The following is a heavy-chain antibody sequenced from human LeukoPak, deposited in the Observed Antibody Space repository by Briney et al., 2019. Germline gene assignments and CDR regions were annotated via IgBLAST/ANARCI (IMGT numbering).Heavy chain of an antibody. V-gene: IGHV4-34*01. Sequence: SETLSLTCAVSGWSFNDYYWNWIRQPPGKGLEWIGEINARGDTNYNASLKSRVTISVDTSTKQFCLRLTSMIAADTALYYCARGQVPAARGYNWFDPWGQGTLVTVSS. CDR3: ARGQVPAARGYNWFDP. D-gene: IGHD2-2*01. J-gene: IGHJ5*02. CDR1: GWSFNDYY. CDR2: INARGDT.